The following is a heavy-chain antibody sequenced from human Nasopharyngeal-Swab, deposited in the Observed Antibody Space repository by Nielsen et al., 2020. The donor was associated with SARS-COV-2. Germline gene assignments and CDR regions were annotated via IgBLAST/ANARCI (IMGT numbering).Heavy chain of an antibody. Sequence: SETLSLTCAVYGGSFSGYYWSWIRQPPGKGLEWIGEINHSGGTNYNPSLKSRVTISVDTSKNQFSLKLSSVTAADTAVYYCASHPGYCSSTSCYAPSYGMDVWGQGTTVTVSS. CDR1: GGSFSGYY. CDR3: ASHPGYCSSTSCYAPSYGMDV. V-gene: IGHV4-34*01. D-gene: IGHD2-2*01. J-gene: IGHJ6*02. CDR2: INHSGGT.